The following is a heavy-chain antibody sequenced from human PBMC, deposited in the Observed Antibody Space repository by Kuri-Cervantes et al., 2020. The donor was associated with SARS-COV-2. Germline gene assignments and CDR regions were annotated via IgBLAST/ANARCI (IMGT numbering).Heavy chain of an antibody. CDR3: ARVVIPAALDY. J-gene: IGHJ4*02. V-gene: IGHV3-15*01. Sequence: LSLTCAASGFTFSNAWMSWVRQAPGEGLEWVGRIKSKTDGGTTDYAAPVKGRFTISRDDSKNTLYLQMNSLRAEDTAVYYCARVVIPAALDYWGQGTLVTVSS. CDR2: IKSKTDGGTT. D-gene: IGHD2-2*01. CDR1: GFTFSNAW.